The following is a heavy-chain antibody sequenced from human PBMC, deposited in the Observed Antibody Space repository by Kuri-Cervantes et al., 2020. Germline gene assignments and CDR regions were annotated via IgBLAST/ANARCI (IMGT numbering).Heavy chain of an antibody. V-gene: IGHV1-2*02. D-gene: IGHD2-2*01. J-gene: IGHJ5*02. CDR1: GYTFTGYY. Sequence: ASVKVSCKASGYTFTGYYMHWVRQAPGQGLEWMGWINPNSGSTNYAQKFQGRVTMTRDTSISTAYMELSRLRSDDTAVYYCARDEPVGVPVAMGNWFDPWGQGTLVTVSS. CDR3: ARDEPVGVPVAMGNWFDP. CDR2: INPNSGST.